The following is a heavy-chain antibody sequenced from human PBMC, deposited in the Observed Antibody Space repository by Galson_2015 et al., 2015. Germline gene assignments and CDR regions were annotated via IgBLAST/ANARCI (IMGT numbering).Heavy chain of an antibody. D-gene: IGHD3-3*01. V-gene: IGHV1-18*01. CDR1: GYSFSTYN. J-gene: IGHJ3*01. Sequence: SVKVSCKASGYSFSTYNIVWVRQAPGQGLEWVGWVSTYNGNTNHAQKVQDRVTVTTDTPTSTAYLELRNLRSDDTAVYYCARDRAIFGLNPTAFDFWGQGTMVTVSS. CDR2: VSTYNGNT. CDR3: ARDRAIFGLNPTAFDF.